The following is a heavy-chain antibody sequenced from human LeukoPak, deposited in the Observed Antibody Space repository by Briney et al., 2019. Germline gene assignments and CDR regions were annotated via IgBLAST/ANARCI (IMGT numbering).Heavy chain of an antibody. V-gene: IGHV4-4*09. D-gene: IGHD3-3*01. J-gene: IGHJ4*02. CDR1: GGSISSYY. CDR2: IYTNGST. Sequence: SETLSLTCTVSGGSISSYYWSWIRQPPGKGLEWIGYIYTNGSTNYNPSLKSRVTISVDTSKNQFSLKLSSVTAADTAAYYCAITYYDFWSGYNFDYWGQGTLVTVSS. CDR3: AITYYDFWSGYNFDY.